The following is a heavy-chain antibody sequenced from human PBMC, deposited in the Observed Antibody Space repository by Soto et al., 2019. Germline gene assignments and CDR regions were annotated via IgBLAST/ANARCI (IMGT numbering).Heavy chain of an antibody. CDR3: AKARIGAMVTACDY. Sequence: GGSLRLSCAASGFTFSSYSMNWVRQAPGKGLEWVSSISSSSSYIYYADSVKGRFTISRDNSKNTLYLQMNSLRAEDTAVYYCAKARIGAMVTACDYWGQGTLGTVSS. CDR1: GFTFSSYS. J-gene: IGHJ4*02. V-gene: IGHV3-21*04. D-gene: IGHD5-18*01. CDR2: ISSSSSYI.